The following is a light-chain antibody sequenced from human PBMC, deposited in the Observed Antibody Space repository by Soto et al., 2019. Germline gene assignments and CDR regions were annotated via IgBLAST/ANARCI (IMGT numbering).Light chain of an antibody. CDR1: QSVSSN. V-gene: IGKV3-15*01. J-gene: IGKJ2*01. Sequence: EIVMTQSPATLSVSPGERATLSCRASQSVSSNLAWYQQKPGRAPRLLIYGASTRATGIPARFSGSGSGTEFTLTISSLQSEDFAVYYCQQYNNWPPAFGQGTKLDIK. CDR2: GAS. CDR3: QQYNNWPPA.